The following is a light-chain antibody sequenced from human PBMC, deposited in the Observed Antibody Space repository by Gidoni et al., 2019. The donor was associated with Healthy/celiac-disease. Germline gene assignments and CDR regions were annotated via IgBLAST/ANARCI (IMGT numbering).Light chain of an antibody. CDR3: SSYTSSSTYVV. J-gene: IGLJ2*01. V-gene: IGLV2-14*01. Sequence: QSALTQPASVSGSPGQSITISCTGTSSDVGGYNYVSWYQQLPGKAPKLMIYEVSNRPSGVSNRFSGSKSGNTASLTISGLQAEDEADYYCSSYTSSSTYVVFGGGTKLTVL. CDR1: SSDVGGYNY. CDR2: EVS.